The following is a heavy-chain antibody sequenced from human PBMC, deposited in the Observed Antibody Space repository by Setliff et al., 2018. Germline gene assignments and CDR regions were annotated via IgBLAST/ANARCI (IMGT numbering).Heavy chain of an antibody. D-gene: IGHD3-3*01. Sequence: ASVKVSCKASGGTFSSYAISWVRQAPGQGLEWMGRINPNSGGTNYAQKFQGRVTMTRDTSISTAYMELNSLRSEDTALYYCARAAVNYDFWSGYYGAITNHFDYWGQGTLVTVSS. CDR3: ARAAVNYDFWSGYYGAITNHFDY. V-gene: IGHV1-2*06. CDR1: GGTFSSYA. CDR2: INPNSGGT. J-gene: IGHJ4*02.